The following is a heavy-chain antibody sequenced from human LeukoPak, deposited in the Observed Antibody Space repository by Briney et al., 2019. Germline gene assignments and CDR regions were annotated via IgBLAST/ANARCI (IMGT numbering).Heavy chain of an antibody. CDR3: AAGYSSGWRNLIDY. V-gene: IGHV3-30*03. Sequence: PGRSLRLSCAASGFTFSIFGMHWVRQAPGGGLEWVALISQTGNKRHNAGSVKGRFSNYRDNSKNTMYLQIDSLRAEDTAVYFCAAGYSSGWRNLIDYWGQGTRVTVSS. D-gene: IGHD6-19*01. J-gene: IGHJ4*02. CDR2: ISQTGNKR. CDR1: GFTFSIFG.